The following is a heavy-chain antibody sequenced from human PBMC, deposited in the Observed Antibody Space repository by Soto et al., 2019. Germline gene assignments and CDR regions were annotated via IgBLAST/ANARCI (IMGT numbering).Heavy chain of an antibody. D-gene: IGHD3-9*01. J-gene: IGHJ6*02. CDR3: ARDRWALNILTGYDNVGYYYGMDV. CDR1: GYTFTGYY. Sequence: ASLKVSCKASGYTFTGYYMHWVRQAPGQGLEWMGWINPNSGGTNYAQKFQGWVTMTRDTSISTAYMELSRLRSDDTAVYYCARDRWALNILTGYDNVGYYYGMDVWGQGTTVTV. CDR2: INPNSGGT. V-gene: IGHV1-2*04.